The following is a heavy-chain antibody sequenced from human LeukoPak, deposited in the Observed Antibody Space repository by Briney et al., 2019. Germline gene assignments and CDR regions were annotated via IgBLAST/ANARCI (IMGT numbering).Heavy chain of an antibody. Sequence: PGGSLRLACAASGSTISNHWMHWVRQAPGKGLVWVSCINSDGRRTMYAVSGKGRFNISRDNAKNTLYMQMNSLRPDDTAVYYCAREVEIVPATMGAYYYYYMDVWGKGTTVTVSS. J-gene: IGHJ6*03. CDR2: INSDGRRT. CDR3: AREVEIVPATMGAYYYYYMDV. CDR1: GSTISNHW. D-gene: IGHD2-2*01. V-gene: IGHV3-74*03.